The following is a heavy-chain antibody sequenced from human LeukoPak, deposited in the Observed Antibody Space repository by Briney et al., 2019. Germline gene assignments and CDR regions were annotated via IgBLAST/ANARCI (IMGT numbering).Heavy chain of an antibody. J-gene: IGHJ5*02. D-gene: IGHD3-10*01. Sequence: ASVNVSCKASGYTFTSYDINWVRQATGQGLEWMGWMNPNSGNTGYAQKFQGRVTMTRNTSISTAYMELSSLRSEDTAVYYCARRVRLYYYGSCRRCWFDPWGQGTLVTVSS. CDR1: GYTFTSYD. CDR2: MNPNSGNT. CDR3: ARRVRLYYYGSCRRCWFDP. V-gene: IGHV1-8*01.